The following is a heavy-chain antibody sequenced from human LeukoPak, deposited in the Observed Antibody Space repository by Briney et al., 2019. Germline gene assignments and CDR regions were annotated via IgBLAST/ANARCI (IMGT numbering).Heavy chain of an antibody. D-gene: IGHD7-27*01. CDR1: GGSISSGGYY. CDR3: ARFSPRAMGNYLDF. V-gene: IGHV4-30-2*01. Sequence: SETLSLTCTVSGGSISSGGYYWSWIRQPPGKGLEWIGYIYHSGSTYYNPSLKSRVTISVDRSKNQFSLKLSSVTAADTAVYYCARFSPRAMGNYLDFWGQGTLVTVSS. CDR2: IYHSGST. J-gene: IGHJ4*02.